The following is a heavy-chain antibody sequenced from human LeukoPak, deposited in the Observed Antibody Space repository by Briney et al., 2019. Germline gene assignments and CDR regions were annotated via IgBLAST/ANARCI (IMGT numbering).Heavy chain of an antibody. V-gene: IGHV1-46*04. D-gene: IGHD2-2*02. CDR1: GYTFTSYY. J-gene: IGHJ5*02. CDR3: ARVYTSPKIGNWFDP. Sequence: GASVKVSCKASGYTFTSYYMHWVRQAPGQGLEWMGIIDPSGGSTTYAQKLQGRVTMTRDTSTSTVYMELSSLRSEDTAVYYCARVYTSPKIGNWFDPWGQGTLVTVSS. CDR2: IDPSGGST.